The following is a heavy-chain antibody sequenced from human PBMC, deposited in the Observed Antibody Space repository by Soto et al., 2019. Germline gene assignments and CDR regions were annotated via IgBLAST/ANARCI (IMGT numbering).Heavy chain of an antibody. D-gene: IGHD3-22*01. Sequence: SVKVSCKASGGTFSSYTISWVRQAPGQGLEWMGRIIPILGIANYAQKFQGRVTITADKSTSTAYMELSSLRSEDTAVYYCARARYYYDSSGYLDYWGQGTLVTSPQ. CDR1: GGTFSSYT. CDR2: IIPILGIA. CDR3: ARARYYYDSSGYLDY. V-gene: IGHV1-69*02. J-gene: IGHJ4*02.